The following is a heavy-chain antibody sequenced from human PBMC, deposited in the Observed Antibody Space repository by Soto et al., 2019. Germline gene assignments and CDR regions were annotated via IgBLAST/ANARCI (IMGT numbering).Heavy chain of an antibody. Sequence: QVQLVQSGPEVKKPGASVKVSCQASGYTFSNYGISWVRQAPGQGLEWMGWIGPYNGNTDYAQNFQGRVTMTRDTSTNTAYMELRSLRSDDTALYYCARCYCGIGSCYTCWHFDLWGRGALLTVSS. J-gene: IGHJ2*01. V-gene: IGHV1-18*01. CDR3: ARCYCGIGSCYTCWHFDL. CDR2: IGPYNGNT. D-gene: IGHD2-15*01. CDR1: GYTFSNYG.